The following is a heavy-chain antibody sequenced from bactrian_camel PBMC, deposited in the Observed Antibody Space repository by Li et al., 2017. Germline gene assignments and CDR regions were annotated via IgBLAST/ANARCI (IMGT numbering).Heavy chain of an antibody. J-gene: IGHJ6*01. Sequence: HVQLVESGGGSVQIGGSLTLACAASRDFDDADAEWGWFRQAPGNECELVSKIKSSSDGSTYYHDSVKGRFTISQDNAKNTLYLQMNSLKPEDTAMYYCATARSGSGGYCYPTLKSAYFAYWGQGTQVTVS. V-gene: IGHV3S61*01. CDR2: IKSSSDGST. CDR3: ATARSGSGGYCYPTLKSAYFAY. CDR1: RDFDDADAE. D-gene: IGHD2*01.